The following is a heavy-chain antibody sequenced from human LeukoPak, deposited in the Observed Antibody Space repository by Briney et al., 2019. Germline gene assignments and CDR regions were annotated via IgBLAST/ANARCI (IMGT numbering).Heavy chain of an antibody. CDR3: ARGRWLNP. V-gene: IGHV3-7*01. CDR2: IMQGGSEK. J-gene: IGHJ5*02. Sequence: GGSLRLSCAASGFTFSNYWMTWVRQAPGKGLEWVASIMQGGSEKYYVDSVKGRFTISRDNAKNSLYLQMNSLRAEDTAVYYCARGRWLNPWGQGTLVTVSS. CDR1: GFTFSNYW.